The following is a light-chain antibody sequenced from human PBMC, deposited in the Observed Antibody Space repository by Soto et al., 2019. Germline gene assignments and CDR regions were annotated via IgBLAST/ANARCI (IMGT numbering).Light chain of an antibody. J-gene: IGKJ3*01. CDR1: QNIREY. Sequence: DIQMTQSPPSLSASVGDRVTITCRASQNIREYLNWYQQKPGKAPKLLIYAASTLQSGAPSRFSGSGSGSAFTLTISGLQPEDFATYYCQPSFTSPFFTFGPGTKVD. CDR3: QPSFTSPFFT. V-gene: IGKV1-39*01. CDR2: AAS.